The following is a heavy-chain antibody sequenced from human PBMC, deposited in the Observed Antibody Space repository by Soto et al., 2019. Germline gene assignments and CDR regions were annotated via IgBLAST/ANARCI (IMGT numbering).Heavy chain of an antibody. J-gene: IGHJ4*02. CDR3: ARGLGVVTDEYYFDY. CDR2: IYYSGST. D-gene: IGHD3-3*01. V-gene: IGHV4-59*01. Sequence: PSETLSLTCTVSGGSISSYYWSWIRQPPGKGLEWIGYIYYSGSTNYNPSLKSRVTISVDTSKNQFSLKLSSVTAADTAVYYCARGLGVVTDEYYFDYWGQGTLVTV. CDR1: GGSISSYY.